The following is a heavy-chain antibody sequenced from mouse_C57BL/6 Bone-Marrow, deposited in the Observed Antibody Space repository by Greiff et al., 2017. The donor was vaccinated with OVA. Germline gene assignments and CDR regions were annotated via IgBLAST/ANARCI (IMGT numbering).Heavy chain of an antibody. CDR1: GYSFTGYY. CDR2: INPSTGGT. J-gene: IGHJ3*01. D-gene: IGHD3-3*01. V-gene: IGHV1-42*01. Sequence: EVQLQQSGPELVKPGASVKISCKASGYSFTGYYMNWVKLSPEKSLEWIGEINPSTGGTTYNQKFKAKATLTVDKSSSTAYMQLKSLTSEDSAVYYCASAGRFAYWGQGTLVTVSA. CDR3: ASAGRFAY.